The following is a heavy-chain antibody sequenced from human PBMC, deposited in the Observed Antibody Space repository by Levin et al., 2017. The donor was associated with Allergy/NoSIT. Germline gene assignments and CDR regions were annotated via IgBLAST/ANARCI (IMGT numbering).Heavy chain of an antibody. Sequence: ASVKVSCKASGYTFTSNYMNWVRQAPGQGLEWMGIINPSGGGTSYAQKFQGRVTMTRGTSTSTVYMELSRLRAEDTAVYYCARDSGSYPDYWGQGTLVTVSS. J-gene: IGHJ4*02. CDR3: ARDSGSYPDY. V-gene: IGHV1-46*01. D-gene: IGHD1-26*01. CDR2: INPSGGGT. CDR1: GYTFTSNY.